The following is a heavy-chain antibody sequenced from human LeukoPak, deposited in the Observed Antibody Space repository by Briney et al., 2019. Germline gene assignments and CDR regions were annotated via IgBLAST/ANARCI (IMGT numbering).Heavy chain of an antibody. Sequence: GGSLRLSCAASGFTFSSYAMHWVRQAPGKGLEWVAVISYDGSNKYYADSVKGRFTISRDNSKNTLYLQMNSLRAEDTAVYYCANSLTAMVTSLDYWGQGTLVTVPS. J-gene: IGHJ4*02. CDR1: GFTFSSYA. CDR3: ANSLTAMVTSLDY. D-gene: IGHD5-18*01. V-gene: IGHV3-30-3*01. CDR2: ISYDGSNK.